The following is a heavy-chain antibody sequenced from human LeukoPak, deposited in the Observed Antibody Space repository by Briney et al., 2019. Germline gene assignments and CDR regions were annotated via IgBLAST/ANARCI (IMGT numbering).Heavy chain of an antibody. CDR1: GGSFSGYY. CDR2: INHSGST. V-gene: IGHV4-34*01. J-gene: IGHJ5*02. D-gene: IGHD6-19*01. CDR3: ARTPRWIAVAGSWFDP. Sequence: SETQSLTCAVYGGSFSGYYWSWIRQPPGKGLEWIGEINHSGSTNYNPSLKSRVTISVDTSKNQFSLKLSSVTAADTAVYYCARTPRWIAVAGSWFDPWGQGTLVTVSS.